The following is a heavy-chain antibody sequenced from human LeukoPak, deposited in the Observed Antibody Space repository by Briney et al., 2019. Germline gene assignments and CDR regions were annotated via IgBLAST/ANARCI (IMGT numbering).Heavy chain of an antibody. J-gene: IGHJ4*02. Sequence: GGSLRLSCAASGFTFSAYWMHWVRQTPGKGLVWVSRIKNDGSSTDYADSVKGRFTISRDNAKNTLYLQMNSLGAEDTAIYYCAKEGAGYGYDYWGQGTLVTVSS. D-gene: IGHD5-12*01. V-gene: IGHV3-74*01. CDR1: GFTFSAYW. CDR3: AKEGAGYGYDY. CDR2: IKNDGSST.